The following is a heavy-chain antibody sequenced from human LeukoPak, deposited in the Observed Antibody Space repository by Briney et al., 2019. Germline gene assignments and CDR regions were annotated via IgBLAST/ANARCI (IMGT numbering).Heavy chain of an antibody. CDR2: IKQDGSEK. J-gene: IGHJ6*03. V-gene: IGHV3-7*01. CDR3: ARENYYYYYMDV. Sequence: GGSLRLSCAASGFTFSSYGMHWVRQAPGKGLECVANIKQDGSEKYYVDSVKGRFTISRDNAKNSLYLQMNSLRAEDTAVYYCARENYYYYYMDVWGKGTTVTVSS. CDR1: GFTFSSYG.